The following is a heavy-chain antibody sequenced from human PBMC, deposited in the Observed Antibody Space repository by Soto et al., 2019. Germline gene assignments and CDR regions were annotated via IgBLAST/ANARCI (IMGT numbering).Heavy chain of an antibody. CDR3: ARCKYYDYIWGSCFDY. D-gene: IGHD3-16*01. CDR1: GGSISSSSYY. Sequence: QLQLQESGPGLVKPSETLSLTCTVSGGSISSSSYYWGWIRQPPGKGLEGIGSIYYSGSTYYNPSLKSRVTISVDTSKNQFSLKLSSVTAADTAVYYCARCKYYDYIWGSCFDYWGQGTLVTVSS. J-gene: IGHJ4*02. CDR2: IYYSGST. V-gene: IGHV4-39*01.